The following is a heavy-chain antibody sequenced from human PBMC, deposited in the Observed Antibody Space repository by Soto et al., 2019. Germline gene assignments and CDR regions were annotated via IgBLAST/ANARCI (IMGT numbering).Heavy chain of an antibody. CDR1: GFTVSTYG. CDR2: ISRDGGTK. V-gene: IGHV3-30*03. CDR3: TGEVASGY. Sequence: QVQLVESGGGVVQPGRSLRLSCAVSGFTVSTYGMHWVRQAPGKGLEWVAVISRDGGTKYYADSVKGRFTISRDNSRNTLFLEMNSLRSDDMAVYYCTGEVASGYWLQGTLVTVSS. D-gene: IGHD2-8*02. J-gene: IGHJ4*02.